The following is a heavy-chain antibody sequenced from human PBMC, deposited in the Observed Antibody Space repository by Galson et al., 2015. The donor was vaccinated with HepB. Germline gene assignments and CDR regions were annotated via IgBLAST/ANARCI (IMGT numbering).Heavy chain of an antibody. CDR2: ISYDGSNK. Sequence: LRLSCAASGFTFSSYAMHWVRQAPGKGLEWVAVISYDGSNKYYADSVKGRFTISRDNSKNTLYLQMNSLRAEDTAVYYCASGIAAAGPFDYWGQGTLVTVSS. J-gene: IGHJ4*02. V-gene: IGHV3-30-3*01. D-gene: IGHD6-13*01. CDR3: ASGIAAAGPFDY. CDR1: GFTFSSYA.